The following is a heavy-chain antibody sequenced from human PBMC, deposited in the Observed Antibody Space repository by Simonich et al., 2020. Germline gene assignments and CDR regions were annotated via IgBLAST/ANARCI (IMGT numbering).Heavy chain of an antibody. V-gene: IGHV1-2*06. D-gene: IGHD2-15*01. CDR1: GYTFTGYY. CDR2: TNPNSGCT. Sequence: QVQLVQSGAEVKKPGASVKVSCKAYGYTFTGYYMHWVRQAPGQGLEWMGRTNPNSGCTNNAQKLQGSVTMTRDTSISPAYIELSRLRSDDTAVYYCARDGVNCSGGSCYWYFDLWGRGTLVTVSS. CDR3: ARDGVNCSGGSCYWYFDL. J-gene: IGHJ2*01.